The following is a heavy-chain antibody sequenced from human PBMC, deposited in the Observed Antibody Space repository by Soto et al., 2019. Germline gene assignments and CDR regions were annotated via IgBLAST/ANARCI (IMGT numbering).Heavy chain of an antibody. CDR2: TYYRSKWYN. V-gene: IGHV6-1*01. Sequence: PSQTLSLTCAISGDSVSSNSAAWNCIRQSPSRGLEWLGRTYYRSKWYNDYAVSVKSRITINPDTSKNQFSLELNSVTPEDTAVYYCARGSSIAALGWFDTWGQGTLVTVSS. J-gene: IGHJ5*02. CDR3: ARGSSIAALGWFDT. CDR1: GDSVSSNSAA. D-gene: IGHD6-6*01.